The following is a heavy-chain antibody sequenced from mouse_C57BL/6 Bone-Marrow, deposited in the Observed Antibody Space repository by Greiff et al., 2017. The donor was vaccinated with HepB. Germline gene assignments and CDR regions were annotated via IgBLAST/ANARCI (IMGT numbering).Heavy chain of an antibody. CDR1: GYTFTSYW. J-gene: IGHJ3*01. CDR3: ARGYGGYAFAY. CDR2: IDPSDSYT. V-gene: IGHV1-50*01. D-gene: IGHD2-3*01. Sequence: VKLQQPGAELVKPGASVKLSCKASGYTFTSYWMQWVKQRPGQGLEWIGEIDPSDSYTNYNQKFKGKATLTVDTSSSTAYMQLSSLTSEDSAVYYCARGYGGYAFAYWGQGTLVTVSA.